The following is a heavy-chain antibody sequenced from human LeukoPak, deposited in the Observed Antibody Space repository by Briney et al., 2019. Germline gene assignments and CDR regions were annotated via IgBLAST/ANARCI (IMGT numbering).Heavy chain of an antibody. CDR3: AKAVAARPDVGYFDY. D-gene: IGHD6-6*01. J-gene: IGHJ4*02. CDR2: ISGSGGST. Sequence: GGSLRLSCAASGFTFSSYAMSWVRQAPGKGLEWVSAISGSGGSTYYADSVKGRFTISRDNSKNTLYLQMNSLRAEDTAVYYCAKAVAARPDVGYFDYWGQGPLVTVSS. CDR1: GFTFSSYA. V-gene: IGHV3-23*01.